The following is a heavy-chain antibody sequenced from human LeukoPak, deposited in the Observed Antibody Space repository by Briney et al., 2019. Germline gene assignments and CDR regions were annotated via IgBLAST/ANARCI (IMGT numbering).Heavy chain of an antibody. J-gene: IGHJ4*02. V-gene: IGHV4-34*01. Sequence: SETLSLTCAVYGESFSGYFRSWIRQPPGKGLEWIGEINHSGSTNYNPSLKSRVTISVDTSMNQFSLKLNSVAAADTAVYYCASRYVSGNPLYFFDYWGQGTLVTVSS. CDR3: ASRYVSGNPLYFFDY. D-gene: IGHD5-12*01. CDR1: GESFSGYF. CDR2: INHSGST.